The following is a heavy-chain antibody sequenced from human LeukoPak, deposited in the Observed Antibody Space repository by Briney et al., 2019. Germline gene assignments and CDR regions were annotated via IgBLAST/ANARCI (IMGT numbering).Heavy chain of an antibody. CDR1: GDSVSSGSYY. Sequence: SETLSLTCTVSGDSVSSGSYYWSWLRQHPGKGLEWIGYIYHSGKPYTSPSLQSRVAISVDPSKTQFSLKLSSVPAADTAVYYCARDRGDGMDVWGQGTTVTVSS. CDR3: ARDRGDGMDV. V-gene: IGHV4-31*03. CDR2: IYHSGKP. J-gene: IGHJ6*02.